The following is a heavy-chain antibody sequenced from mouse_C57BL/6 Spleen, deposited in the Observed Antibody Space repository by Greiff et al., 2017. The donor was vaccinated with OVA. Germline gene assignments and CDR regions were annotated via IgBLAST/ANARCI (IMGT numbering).Heavy chain of an antibody. CDR2: IRNKANNHAT. CDR1: GFTFSDAW. V-gene: IGHV6-6*01. J-gene: IGHJ1*03. CDR3: TTVVSYWYFDV. D-gene: IGHD1-1*01. Sequence: EVQRVESGGGLVQPGGSIKLSCAASGFTFSDAWMDWVRQSPEKGLEWVAEIRNKANNHATYYAESVKGRFTISRDDSKSSVYLQMNSLRAEDTGIYYCTTVVSYWYFDVWGTGTTVTVSS.